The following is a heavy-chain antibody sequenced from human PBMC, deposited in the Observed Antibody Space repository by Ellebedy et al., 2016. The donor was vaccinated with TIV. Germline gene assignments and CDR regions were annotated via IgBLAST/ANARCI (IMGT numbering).Heavy chain of an antibody. J-gene: IGHJ4*02. CDR2: ISAYNGKT. CDR3: VRDLGDVGSASIFFDY. Sequence: ASVKVSXKASGYTFTDFGISWVRQAPGQGLEWMGWISAYNGKTKYAQKLQGRVAMTTDTSTSTAYMDLRSLRSDDTAVYYCVRDLGDVGSASIFFDYWGQGTLVTVSS. CDR1: GYTFTDFG. V-gene: IGHV1-18*01. D-gene: IGHD3-10*01.